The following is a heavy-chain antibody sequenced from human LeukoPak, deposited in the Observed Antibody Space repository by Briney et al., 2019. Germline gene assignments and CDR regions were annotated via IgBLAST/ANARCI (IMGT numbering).Heavy chain of an antibody. J-gene: IGHJ4*02. Sequence: SETLSLTCTVSGNSISSGDNYWSWLRQPAGKGLEWIGRIYTSGGTNYNPSLKSRVTISGDTSKNQFSLRLSSVTAADTAVYYCARASYSYDINGWVPFDYWGQGTLVTVSS. V-gene: IGHV4-61*02. CDR3: ARASYSYDINGWVPFDY. D-gene: IGHD3-22*01. CDR2: IYTSGGT. CDR1: GNSISSGDNY.